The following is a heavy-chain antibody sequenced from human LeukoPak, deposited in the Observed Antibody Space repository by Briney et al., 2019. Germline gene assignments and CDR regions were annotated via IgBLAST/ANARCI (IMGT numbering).Heavy chain of an antibody. CDR3: ARHYTSGWYSD. CDR1: GYTFTGYY. D-gene: IGHD6-19*01. CDR2: INPKSGGT. V-gene: IGHV1-2*02. J-gene: IGHJ4*02. Sequence: APVKVSCKASGYTFTGYYMHWVRQSPGQALEWMGWINPKSGGTNYAQKFQGRVTMTRDTSISTAYMELSGLRSDDTAVYYCARHYTSGWYSDWGQGTLVTVSS.